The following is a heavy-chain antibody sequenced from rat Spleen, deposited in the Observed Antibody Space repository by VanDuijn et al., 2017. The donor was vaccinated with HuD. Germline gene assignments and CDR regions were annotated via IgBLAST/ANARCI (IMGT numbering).Heavy chain of an antibody. Sequence: EVQLVESGGGLVQPGRSLKLSCAASGFTFSDYYMAWVRQAPKKGLEWVASISYEGSSTYYGDSVKGRFTISRDNAKSTLYLQMNSLRYEDTATYYCARHGYTTDYYYYFDYWGQGVMVTVSS. V-gene: IGHV5-22*01. D-gene: IGHD1-6*01. CDR1: GFTFSDYY. CDR2: ISYEGSST. CDR3: ARHGYTTDYYYYFDY. J-gene: IGHJ2*01.